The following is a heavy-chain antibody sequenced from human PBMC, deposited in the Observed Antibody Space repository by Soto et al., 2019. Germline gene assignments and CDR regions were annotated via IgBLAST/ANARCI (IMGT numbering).Heavy chain of an antibody. CDR3: ARAVSSGVAFDY. CDR1: GFTFSSYG. J-gene: IGHJ4*02. D-gene: IGHD6-19*01. Sequence: QVHLVESGGGVVQPGRSLRLSCAASGFTFSSYGMHWVRQAPGKGLEWVAVIWYDGSNKYYADSVKGRFTISRDNSKNTLDLQMNSLRGEETAVYYCARAVSSGVAFDYWGQGALVTVSS. V-gene: IGHV3-33*01. CDR2: IWYDGSNK.